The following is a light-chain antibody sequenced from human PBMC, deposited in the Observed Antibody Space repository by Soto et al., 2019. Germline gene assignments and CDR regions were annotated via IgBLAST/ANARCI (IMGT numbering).Light chain of an antibody. CDR3: LLVDSGTVV. CDR1: AGAVTSAHY. J-gene: IGLJ2*01. V-gene: IGLV7-46*01. Sequence: QAVVTQEPSLTVSPGGTVTLTCGSSAGAVTSAHYPYWFQQKPGQAPRTLIHDTFNKHSWTPARFSGSLLGGQAALTLSGAQPEDEADYYCLLVDSGTVVFGGGTQLTVL. CDR2: DTF.